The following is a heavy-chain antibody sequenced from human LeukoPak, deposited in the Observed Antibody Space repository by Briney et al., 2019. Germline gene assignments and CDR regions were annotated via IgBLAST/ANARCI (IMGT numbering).Heavy chain of an antibody. CDR2: INPNSGGT. J-gene: IGHJ3*02. D-gene: IGHD6-6*01. V-gene: IGHV1-2*02. CDR1: GYTFTGYY. CDR3: ARRSIQRKAFDI. Sequence: ASVKVSCKASGYTFTGYYMHWVRQAPGQGLEWMGWINPNSGGTNYAQKFQGRVTMTRDTSISTAYMELGRLRSDDTAVYYCARRSIQRKAFDIWGQGTMVTVSS.